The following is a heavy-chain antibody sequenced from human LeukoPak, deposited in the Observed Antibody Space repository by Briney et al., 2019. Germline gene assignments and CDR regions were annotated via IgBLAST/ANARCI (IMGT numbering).Heavy chain of an antibody. J-gene: IGHJ4*02. CDR1: GGSISSYY. CDR3: ARGSYMITFGGVIVPFDY. CDR2: IYYSGST. D-gene: IGHD3-16*02. V-gene: IGHV4-59*01. Sequence: PSQTLSLTCTVSGGSISSYYWSWIRQPPGKGLEWIGYIYYSGSTNYNPSLKSRVTISVDTSKNQFSLKLSSVTAADTAVYYCARGSYMITFGGVIVPFDYWGQGTLVTVSS.